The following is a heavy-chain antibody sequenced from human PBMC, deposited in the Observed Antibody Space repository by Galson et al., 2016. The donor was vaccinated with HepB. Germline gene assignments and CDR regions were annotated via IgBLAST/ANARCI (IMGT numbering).Heavy chain of an antibody. V-gene: IGHV3-11*01. CDR3: ARDHPASFGGPDGLHFYGMDV. Sequence: SLRLSCAASGFSLSDYGMSWIRQAPGKGLEWVSYICESDDITKYADSVKGRLTISRDNAKNSLYLHMDSLRVGDTAVYYCARDHPASFGGPDGLHFYGMDVWGQGTTVTVSS. J-gene: IGHJ6*02. D-gene: IGHD2-15*01. CDR2: ICESDDIT. CDR1: GFSLSDYG.